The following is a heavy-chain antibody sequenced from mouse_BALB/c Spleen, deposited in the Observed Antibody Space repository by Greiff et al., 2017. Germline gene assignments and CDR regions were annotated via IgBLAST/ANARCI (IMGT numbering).Heavy chain of an antibody. J-gene: IGHJ4*01. V-gene: IGHV14-4*02. Sequence: EVKLQESGAELVRSGASVKLSCTASGFNIKDYYMHWVKQRPEQGLEWIGWIDPENGDTEYAPKFQGKATMTADTSSNTAYLQLSSLTSEDTAVYYCYDNYEDYAMDYWGQGTSVTVSS. CDR1: GFNIKDYY. D-gene: IGHD1-3*01. CDR3: YDNYEDYAMDY. CDR2: IDPENGDT.